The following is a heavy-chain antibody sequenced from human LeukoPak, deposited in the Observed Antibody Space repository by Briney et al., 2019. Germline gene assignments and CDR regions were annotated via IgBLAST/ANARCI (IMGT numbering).Heavy chain of an antibody. CDR1: GGTFSSYA. Sequence: ASVKVSCKASGGTFSSYAISWVRQAPGQGLEWMGGIIPIFGTANYAQKFQGRVMITADESTSTAYMELSSLRSEDTAVYYCARVLGSDFWRDTYYYYYMDVWGKGTTVTVSS. CDR2: IIPIFGTA. V-gene: IGHV1-69*13. J-gene: IGHJ6*03. D-gene: IGHD3-3*01. CDR3: ARVLGSDFWRDTYYYYYMDV.